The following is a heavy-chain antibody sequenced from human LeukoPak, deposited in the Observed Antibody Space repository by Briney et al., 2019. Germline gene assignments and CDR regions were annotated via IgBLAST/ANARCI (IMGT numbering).Heavy chain of an antibody. V-gene: IGHV4-61*02. D-gene: IGHD4-23*01. CDR3: AWRGDYGGPPGAFGI. J-gene: IGHJ3*02. CDR2: IYTSGST. CDR1: GGSISSGSYY. Sequence: SQTLSLTCTLSGGSISSGSYYWSWIRQPAGKGLEWIGRIYTSGSTNYNPSLKSRVTISVDMSKNQFSLKLSSVTAADTAVYYCAWRGDYGGPPGAFGIWGQGTMVTVSS.